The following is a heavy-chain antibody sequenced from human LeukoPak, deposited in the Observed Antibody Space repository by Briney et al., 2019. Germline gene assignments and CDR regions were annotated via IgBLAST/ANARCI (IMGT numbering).Heavy chain of an antibody. CDR2: IKQDGSEK. CDR3: ARDRSFDFWSGSNFDY. D-gene: IGHD3-3*01. Sequence: GGSLRLSCAASGFTFSSYWMSWVRQAPGKGLEWVANIKQDGSEKYYVDSVKGRFTISRDNAKNSLYLQMNSLRAEDTAVYYCARDRSFDFWSGSNFDYWGQGTLVTVSS. CDR1: GFTFSSYW. V-gene: IGHV3-7*01. J-gene: IGHJ4*02.